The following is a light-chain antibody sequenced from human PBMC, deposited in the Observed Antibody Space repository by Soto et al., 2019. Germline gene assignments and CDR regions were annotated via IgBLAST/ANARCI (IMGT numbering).Light chain of an antibody. CDR1: QSVSSNY. CDR3: QQYGNSPRS. J-gene: IGKJ1*01. CDR2: GAS. V-gene: IGKV3-20*01. Sequence: EIVLTQSPGTLSLSPGERATLSCRASQSVSSNYLAWYQQTPGQAPRLLIYGASSRATGIPDRFRGSGSGTEFTLTISRLEPEDFALYYCQQYGNSPRSFGQGTQVEIK.